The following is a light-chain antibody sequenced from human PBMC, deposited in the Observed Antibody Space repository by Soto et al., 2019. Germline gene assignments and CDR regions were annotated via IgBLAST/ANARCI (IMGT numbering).Light chain of an antibody. V-gene: IGKV3-11*01. Sequence: EIVLTQSPATLSLSPGERATLSCRTSQSVNRYLDCYQQKPGQAPRLLIYDASNRAAGIPARFSGSGSGTDLSLTISSLEPEDFAVYYCHRRVNWPTFGPGT. CDR1: QSVNRY. J-gene: IGKJ3*01. CDR2: DAS. CDR3: HRRVNWPT.